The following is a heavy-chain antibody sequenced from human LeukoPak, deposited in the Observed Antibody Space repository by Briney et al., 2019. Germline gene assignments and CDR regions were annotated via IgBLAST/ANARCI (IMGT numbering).Heavy chain of an antibody. J-gene: IGHJ4*02. CDR1: GFRFSSYA. Sequence: GGSPRLSCAASGFRFSSYAMSWVRQAPGKGLEWVSAISGSGVSTYYADSVKGRFTVSRDNSKNTLYLQMSSLRAEDTAVYYCAKDERNWNYNLASQTYDWGQGTLVTVSS. D-gene: IGHD1-7*01. V-gene: IGHV3-23*01. CDR2: ISGSGVST. CDR3: AKDERNWNYNLASQTYD.